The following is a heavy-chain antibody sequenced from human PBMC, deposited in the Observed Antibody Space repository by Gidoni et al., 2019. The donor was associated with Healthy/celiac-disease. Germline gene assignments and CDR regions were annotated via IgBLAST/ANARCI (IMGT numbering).Heavy chain of an antibody. Sequence: VQLEESGGGLVKPGRSLILSCETSGFTFSGYYMSWIRQAPGKGLVWVSYISSSGSTIYYADSVKGRFTISRDNAKNSLYLQMNSLRAEDTAVYYCASKIVVQADAFDIWGQGTMVTVSS. V-gene: IGHV3-11*01. CDR3: ASKIVVQADAFDI. CDR1: GFTFSGYY. J-gene: IGHJ3*02. CDR2: ISSSGSTI. D-gene: IGHD2-2*01.